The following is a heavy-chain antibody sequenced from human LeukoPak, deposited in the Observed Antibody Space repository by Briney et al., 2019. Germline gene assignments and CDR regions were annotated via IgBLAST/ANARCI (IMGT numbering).Heavy chain of an antibody. CDR2: ISSGSTYI. D-gene: IGHD3-3*01. Sequence: GGSLRLSCAASGFTFRVYTMNWVRQAPGKGLEWVSSISSGSTYIYYADSMRGRFTISRDNAKNSLYLQMNSLRAEDTAVYYCARDGTIFGVVIKYYYYYMDVWGKGTTVTVSS. V-gene: IGHV3-21*01. CDR3: ARDGTIFGVVIKYYYYYMDV. CDR1: GFTFRVYT. J-gene: IGHJ6*03.